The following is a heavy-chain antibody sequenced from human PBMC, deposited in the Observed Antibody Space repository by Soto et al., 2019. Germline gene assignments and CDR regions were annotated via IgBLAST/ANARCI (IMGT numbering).Heavy chain of an antibody. V-gene: IGHV1-8*01. J-gene: IGHJ6*02. CDR3: AGGIAAAGTIYYYGMDV. D-gene: IGHD6-13*01. Sequence: ASVKVSCKASGYTFTSYDINWVRQATGQGLEWMGWMNPNSGNTGYAQKFQGRVTMTRNTSISTAYMELSSLRSEDTAVYYCAGGIAAAGTIYYYGMDVWGQGTTVTVSS. CDR1: GYTFTSYD. CDR2: MNPNSGNT.